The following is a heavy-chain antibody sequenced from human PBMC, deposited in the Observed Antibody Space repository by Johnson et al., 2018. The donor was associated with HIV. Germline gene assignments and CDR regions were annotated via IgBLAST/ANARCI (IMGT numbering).Heavy chain of an antibody. V-gene: IGHV3-7*05. CDR2: INQDGSNK. CDR3: AKEYRYSARYNWNDGYAFDI. D-gene: IGHD1-1*01. CDR1: GFTLSSYW. J-gene: IGHJ3*02. Sequence: VQLVESGGGLVQPGGSLGLSCAASGFTLSSYWMTWVRQAPGKGLEWVANINQDGSNKDYADSVKGRFTISRDNSKNIVYLQMDSLRAEDTGLYYCAKEYRYSARYNWNDGYAFDIWGQGTMVTVSS.